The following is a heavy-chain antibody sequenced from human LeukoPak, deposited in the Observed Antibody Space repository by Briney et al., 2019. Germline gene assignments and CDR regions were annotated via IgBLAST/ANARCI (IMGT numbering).Heavy chain of an antibody. J-gene: IGHJ4*02. V-gene: IGHV4-59*01. Sequence: PSETLSLTCTVSGGSISTFYWSWIRQPPGKGLEWIGYIYYSGNTNYNPSLKSRVTISVDTSENQFYLNLTSVTAADTAVYYCARGASGYSHGWGQGTLVTVSS. CDR2: IYYSGNT. D-gene: IGHD5-18*01. CDR1: GGSISTFY. CDR3: ARGASGYSHG.